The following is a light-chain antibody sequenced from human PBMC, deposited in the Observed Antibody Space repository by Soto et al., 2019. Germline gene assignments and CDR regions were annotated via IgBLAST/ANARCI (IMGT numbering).Light chain of an antibody. CDR1: QNIDTW. CDR3: QQYSDYSRS. V-gene: IGKV1-5*03. J-gene: IGKJ1*01. CDR2: TAS. Sequence: DIQMTQSPSTLSASIGDRITISCRASQNIDTWLAWYQQRPGEAPKLLIYTASNLESGVPSRFSGSGSGTYFTLTITSLHPDDFATYYCQQYSDYSRSFGQGTQV.